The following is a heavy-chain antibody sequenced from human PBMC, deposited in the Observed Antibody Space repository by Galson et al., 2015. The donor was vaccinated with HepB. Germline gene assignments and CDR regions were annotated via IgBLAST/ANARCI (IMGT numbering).Heavy chain of an antibody. CDR1: GGTFSSYA. CDR3: ARGIGRDIGAVAVHDAFDI. J-gene: IGHJ3*02. CDR2: IIPIFGTA. V-gene: IGHV1-69*06. D-gene: IGHD6-19*01. Sequence: SVKVSCKASGGTFSSYAISWVRQAPGQGLEWMGGIIPIFGTANYAQKFQGRVTITADKSTSTAYMELSSLRSEDTAVYYCARGIGRDIGAVAVHDAFDIWGQGTMVTVSS.